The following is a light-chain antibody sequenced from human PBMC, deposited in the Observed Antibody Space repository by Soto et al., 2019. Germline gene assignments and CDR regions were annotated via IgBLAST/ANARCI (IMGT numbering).Light chain of an antibody. Sequence: EILLTQSPGTLSLSPGDRATLSCRASQAFSTSYLAWFQQRPGQAPRLLIYGTSKRASDSPDRFSGSGSGQDFTLTISRLEPEDFAVYYCQHSGSTPRTFSQGTKVEIK. CDR3: QHSGSTPRT. V-gene: IGKV3-20*01. J-gene: IGKJ2*01. CDR1: QAFSTSY. CDR2: GTS.